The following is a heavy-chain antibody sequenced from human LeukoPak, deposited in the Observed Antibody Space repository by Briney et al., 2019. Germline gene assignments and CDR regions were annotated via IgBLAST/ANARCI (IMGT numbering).Heavy chain of an antibody. Sequence: PGGSLRPSCAASGFXFSTYAVSWVRQAPGKGREWVSAISGSGGSTYYADFVKGRFTISRDNSKNTVYLQMNSLRAEDTAVYYCAKPAYYDSNGYYSPFDYWGQGTLVTVSS. CDR1: GFXFSTYA. CDR2: ISGSGGST. V-gene: IGHV3-23*01. CDR3: AKPAYYDSNGYYSPFDY. J-gene: IGHJ4*02. D-gene: IGHD3-22*01.